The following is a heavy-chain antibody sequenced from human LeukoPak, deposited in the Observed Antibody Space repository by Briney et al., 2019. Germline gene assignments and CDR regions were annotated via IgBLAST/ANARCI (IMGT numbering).Heavy chain of an antibody. Sequence: PSETLSLTCAVYGGSFSGYYWSWIRQPPGKGLEWIGEINHSGSTNYNPSLKSRVTISVDRSKNQFSLKLSSVTAADTAVYYCARGFSSSWYHYFDYWGQGTLVTVSS. V-gene: IGHV4-34*01. D-gene: IGHD6-13*01. J-gene: IGHJ4*02. CDR3: ARGFSSSWYHYFDY. CDR2: INHSGST. CDR1: GGSFSGYY.